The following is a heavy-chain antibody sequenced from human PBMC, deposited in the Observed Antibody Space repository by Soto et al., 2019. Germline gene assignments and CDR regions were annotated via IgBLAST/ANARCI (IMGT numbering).Heavy chain of an antibody. J-gene: IGHJ3*02. D-gene: IGHD3-10*01. Sequence: QVQLQESGPGLVKPSQTLSLTCTVSGGSISSGGYSWSWIGQHPGKGLEWIGYIYYSGSTYYNPSLKSRVTISVDTSKNQFSLKLSSVTAADTAVYYCAGEAWGNRESEAFDIWGQGTMVTVSS. V-gene: IGHV4-31*03. CDR2: IYYSGST. CDR3: AGEAWGNRESEAFDI. CDR1: GGSISSGGYS.